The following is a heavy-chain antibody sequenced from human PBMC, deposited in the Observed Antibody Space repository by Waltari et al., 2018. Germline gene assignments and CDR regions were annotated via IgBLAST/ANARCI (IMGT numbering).Heavy chain of an antibody. Sequence: EVQLLESGGGLIQPGRSLSMSCSAFGFTFGDYAIRWVRQAPGKGLEWVGCIRSKAYGGTTEYAASVKGRFTISRDDSKNIAYLQMNSLKSEDTAVYYCNRGAWGGLGYWGQGTLVTVSS. CDR1: GFTFGDYA. J-gene: IGHJ4*02. CDR2: IRSKAYGGTT. D-gene: IGHD3-10*01. CDR3: NRGAWGGLGY. V-gene: IGHV3-49*04.